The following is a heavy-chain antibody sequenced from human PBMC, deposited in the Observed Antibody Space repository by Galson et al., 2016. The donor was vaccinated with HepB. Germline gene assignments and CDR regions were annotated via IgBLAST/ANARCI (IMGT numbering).Heavy chain of an antibody. V-gene: IGHV4-39*07. J-gene: IGHJ6*02. CDR2: VSYSGSI. Sequence: ETLSLTCTVSGGSISSSNYYWGWVRQPPGKGLEWIGSVSYSGSIYHNPSLKSRVIISVDTSKSQFSLKLSSVTAADTALYYCARDSAGNYRNYYGMDVWGQGTTVTVSS. CDR3: ARDSAGNYRNYYGMDV. D-gene: IGHD5-24*01. CDR1: GGSISSSNYY.